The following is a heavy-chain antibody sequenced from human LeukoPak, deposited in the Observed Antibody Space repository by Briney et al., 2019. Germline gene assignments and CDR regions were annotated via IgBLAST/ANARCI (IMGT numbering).Heavy chain of an antibody. CDR3: ARDNRVLGWFDP. CDR1: GGSISSSSYY. Sequence: PSETLSLTCTVSGGSISSSSYYWGWIRQPPGKGLEWIGSIYYSGSTYYNPSLKSRVTISVDTSKNQFSLKLSSVTAADTAVYYCARDNRVLGWFDPWGQGTLVTVSS. J-gene: IGHJ5*02. V-gene: IGHV4-39*07. CDR2: IYYSGST.